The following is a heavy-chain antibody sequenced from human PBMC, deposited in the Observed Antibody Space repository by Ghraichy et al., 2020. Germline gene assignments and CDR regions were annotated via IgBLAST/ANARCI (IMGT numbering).Heavy chain of an antibody. J-gene: IGHJ4*02. V-gene: IGHV3-23*01. CDR2: ISASGIST. D-gene: IGHD6-6*01. CDR3: AKDVTSSSGGGIDY. CDR1: GVPFSDYG. Sequence: GGSLRLSCAASGVPFSDYGMSWVRQAPGEGLEWVSSISASGISTYYADSVRGRFTISRDNSKNTLYLQMNSLRAEDTALYYCAKDVTSSSGGGIDYWGQGTLVTVSS.